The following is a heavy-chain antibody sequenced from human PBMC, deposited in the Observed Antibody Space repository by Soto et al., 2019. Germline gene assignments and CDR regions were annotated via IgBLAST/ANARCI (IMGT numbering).Heavy chain of an antibody. CDR2: IYFGGTT. CDR3: ATRMLGSNAFFDT. J-gene: IGHJ4*02. Sequence: SETLSLTCSVSGASISSNYWSWVRQPPGKGLEWIGYIYFGGTTQSNPSLKSRAIISLDTSKNQFSLNLSSVTAADTAVYYCATRMLGSNAFFDTWGQGALVTVSS. CDR1: GASISSNY. D-gene: IGHD2-8*01. V-gene: IGHV4-59*08.